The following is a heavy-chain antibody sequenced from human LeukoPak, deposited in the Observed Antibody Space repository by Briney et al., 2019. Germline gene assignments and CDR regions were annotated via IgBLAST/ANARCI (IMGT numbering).Heavy chain of an antibody. V-gene: IGHV5-51*01. D-gene: IGHD5-18*01. Sequence: GESLKISCKGSGYSFTSYWIGWVRQMPGKGLEWMGIIYPGDSDTRYSPSFQGQVTISADKSISTAYLQWSSLKASDTAMYYCARTNPVDTAMVGFDYWGQGTLVTVSS. CDR1: GYSFTSYW. J-gene: IGHJ4*02. CDR2: IYPGDSDT. CDR3: ARTNPVDTAMVGFDY.